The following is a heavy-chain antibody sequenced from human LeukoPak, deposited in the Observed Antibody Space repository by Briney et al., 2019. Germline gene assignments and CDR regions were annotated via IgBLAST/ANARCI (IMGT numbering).Heavy chain of an antibody. J-gene: IGHJ4*02. V-gene: IGHV3-49*03. CDR1: GFTFGDYA. D-gene: IGHD4-11*01. Sequence: GGSQRLSCTASGFTFGDYAMSWFRQAPGKGLDWVVFLRTRTNRATTEYAASVKGGFTISRDDSKSIAYLQMTSLKIEDTAVYYCTRGDDSNYDYWGQGSLVTVSS. CDR2: LRTRTNRATT. CDR3: TRGDDSNYDY.